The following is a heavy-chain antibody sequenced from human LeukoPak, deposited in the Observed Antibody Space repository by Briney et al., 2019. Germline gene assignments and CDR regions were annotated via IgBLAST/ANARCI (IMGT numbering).Heavy chain of an antibody. CDR3: ARDVTYYTY. CDR1: AGSISSVDYY. J-gene: IGHJ4*02. V-gene: IGHV4-61*08. D-gene: IGHD1-26*01. CDR2: IYYSGST. Sequence: SETLSLTGTVSAGSISSVDYYWSLIRQHPGKGLEWIGYIYYSGSTNYNPSLKSRVTISVDTSKNQFSLKLSSVTAADTAVYYCARDVTYYTYWGQGTLVTVSS.